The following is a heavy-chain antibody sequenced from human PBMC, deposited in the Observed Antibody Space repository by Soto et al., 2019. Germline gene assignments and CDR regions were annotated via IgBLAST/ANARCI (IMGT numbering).Heavy chain of an antibody. CDR3: VRDGDYYDSAGYLTI. D-gene: IGHD3-22*01. CDR2: IFHSGHT. J-gene: IGHJ3*02. CDR1: CVPIISGTYS. Sequence: SGTLSLTCAISCVPIISGTYSRSWIRQPPGEGLEWIGYIFHSGHTYYNPSLKSRVTISIDTSKNQFSLKLSSVTAADKAVYYCVRDGDYYDSAGYLTIWGQGTMVT. V-gene: IGHV4-30-2*01.